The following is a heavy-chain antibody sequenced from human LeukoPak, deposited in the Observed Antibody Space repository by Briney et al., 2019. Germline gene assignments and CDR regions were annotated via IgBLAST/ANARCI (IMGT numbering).Heavy chain of an antibody. J-gene: IGHJ4*02. CDR2: ISSSSSTI. Sequence: GGSLRLSCAASGFTFSSYSMNWVRQAPGKGLEWVSYISSSSSTIYYADSVKGRFTISRDNAKNSLYLQMNSLRAEDTAVYYCARDNSDFWSGYPYYFDYWGQGTLVTVSS. CDR3: ARDNSDFWSGYPYYFDY. V-gene: IGHV3-48*01. CDR1: GFTFSSYS. D-gene: IGHD3-3*01.